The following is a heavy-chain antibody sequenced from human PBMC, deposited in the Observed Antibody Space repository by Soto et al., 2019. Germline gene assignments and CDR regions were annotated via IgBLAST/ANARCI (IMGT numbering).Heavy chain of an antibody. Sequence: AAVKVSCKASGCTFSSYAISWVRQAPGQGLEWMGGIIPIFGTANYAQKFQGRVTITADESTSTAYMELSSLGSEDTAVYYCARGAGITSQNLATYNFDYWGQGTLVTVSS. D-gene: IGHD3-10*01. V-gene: IGHV1-69*13. CDR1: GCTFSSYA. J-gene: IGHJ4*02. CDR3: ARGAGITSQNLATYNFDY. CDR2: IIPIFGTA.